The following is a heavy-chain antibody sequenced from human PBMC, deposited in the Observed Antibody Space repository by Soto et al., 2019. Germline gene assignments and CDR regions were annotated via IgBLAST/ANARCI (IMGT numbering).Heavy chain of an antibody. CDR1: GYAFTIYY. V-gene: IGHV1-46*01. D-gene: IGHD5-12*01. J-gene: IGHJ4*02. CDR2: INPSGGST. CDR3: ARALGGYDTEFDY. Sequence: GASVNVSWKAAGYAFTIYYMHWVRQAPGQGLEWMGIINPSGGSTSYAQKFQGGVTMTRDTSTSTVYMELSSLRSEDTAVYYCARALGGYDTEFDYWGQGTLVTVSS.